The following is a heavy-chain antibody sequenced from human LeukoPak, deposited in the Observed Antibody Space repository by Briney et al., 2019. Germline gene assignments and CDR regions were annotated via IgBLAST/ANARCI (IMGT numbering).Heavy chain of an antibody. J-gene: IGHJ3*02. D-gene: IGHD5-12*01. Sequence: PGGSLRLSCAASGFTVSSNYMSWVRQAPGKGLEWVSVIYSGGSTYYADSVKGRFTISRDNSKNTLYLQMNSLRAEDTAVYYCAKAGYSGYAPDAFDIWGQGTMVTVSS. CDR1: GFTVSSNY. V-gene: IGHV3-53*01. CDR2: IYSGGST. CDR3: AKAGYSGYAPDAFDI.